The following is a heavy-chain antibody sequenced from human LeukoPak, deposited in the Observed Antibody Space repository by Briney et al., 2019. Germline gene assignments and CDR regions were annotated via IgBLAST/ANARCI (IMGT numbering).Heavy chain of an antibody. CDR3: ARRDTYYYDSSGYYFDY. CDR2: IYPGDSDT. CDR1: GYSFTSYW. Sequence: GESLKISCKGSGYSFTSYWIGWVRQMPGKGLEWMGIIYPGDSDTRYSPSFQGQVTISADKSISTAYLQWSSLKASDTAMYYCARRDTYYYDSSGYYFDYWGQGTLVTVSS. J-gene: IGHJ4*02. D-gene: IGHD3-22*01. V-gene: IGHV5-51*01.